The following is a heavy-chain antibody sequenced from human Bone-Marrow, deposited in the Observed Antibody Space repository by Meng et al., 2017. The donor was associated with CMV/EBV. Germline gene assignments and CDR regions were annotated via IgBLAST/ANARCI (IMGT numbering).Heavy chain of an antibody. CDR3: AREGHTSFRFKYYYYYGMDV. J-gene: IGHJ6*02. CDR2: IGTAGDT. D-gene: IGHD2-2*01. V-gene: IGHV3-13*01. CDR1: GFTFSSYD. Sequence: GESLKISCAASGFTFSSYDMHWVRQATGKGLEWVSAIGTAGDTYYPGSVKGRFTISRDNAKNSLYLQMNSLRAEDTAVYYCAREGHTSFRFKYYYYYGMDVWGQGTTVTVSS.